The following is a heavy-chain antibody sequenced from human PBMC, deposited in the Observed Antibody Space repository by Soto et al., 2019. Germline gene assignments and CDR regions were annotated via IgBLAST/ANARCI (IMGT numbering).Heavy chain of an antibody. CDR1: GASISSGGYY. J-gene: IGHJ4*02. CDR3: ARVNYYASYGYRDGPYYVVY. D-gene: IGHD3-22*01. V-gene: IGHV4-31*03. Sequence: QVRLQESGPGLVKPSQTLSLTCTVSGASISSGGYYWSWIRHPPGRGLEFIGHIYNTGSTNNNPSLKGRITMWLDTAKNNFSLRLGSVTAADTAMYYCARVNYYASYGYRDGPYYVVYWGQGALVTVSS. CDR2: IYNTGST.